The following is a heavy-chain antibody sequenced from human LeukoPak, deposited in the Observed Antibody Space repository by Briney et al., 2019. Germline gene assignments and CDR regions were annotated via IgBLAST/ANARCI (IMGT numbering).Heavy chain of an antibody. CDR3: ARDQVGATYDYFDY. D-gene: IGHD1-26*01. CDR1: GGSISSGSYY. J-gene: IGHJ4*02. V-gene: IGHV4-61*02. CDR2: IYTSGST. Sequence: SQTLSLTCTVSGGSISSGSYYWSWIRQPAGKGLEWIGRIYTSGSTNYNPSLKSRVTISVDTSKNQFSLKLSSVTAADTAVYYCARDQVGATYDYFDYWGQGTLVTVSS.